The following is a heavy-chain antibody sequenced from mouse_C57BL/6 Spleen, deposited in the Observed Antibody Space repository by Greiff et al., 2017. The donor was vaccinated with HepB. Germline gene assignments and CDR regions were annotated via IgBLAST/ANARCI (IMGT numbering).Heavy chain of an antibody. CDR2: ISNGGGST. V-gene: IGHV5-12*01. CDR3: ARSYYYGSSYDAMDY. J-gene: IGHJ4*01. CDR1: GFTFSDYY. D-gene: IGHD1-1*01. Sequence: EVMLVESGGGLVQPGGSLKLSCAASGFTFSDYYMYWVRQTPEKRLEWVAYISNGGGSTYYPDTVKGRFTISRDNAKNTLYLQMSRLKSEDTAMYYCARSYYYGSSYDAMDYWGQGTSVTVSS.